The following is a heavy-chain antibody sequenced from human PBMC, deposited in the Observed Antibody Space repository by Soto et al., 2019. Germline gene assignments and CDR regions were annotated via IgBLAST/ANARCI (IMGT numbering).Heavy chain of an antibody. Sequence: QEQLVESGGGVVQPGGSLRLSCAASGLTFNRYGMHWVRQAPGKGLEWAAHISSDGSNQHYAESVKGRFTISRDSSKNTLYLQMNSLRAEDTAVYYCVRDTYYYDSSGYYVFDYWGQGTLVAVSS. V-gene: IGHV3-30*03. CDR1: GLTFNRYG. D-gene: IGHD3-22*01. CDR2: ISSDGSNQ. J-gene: IGHJ4*02. CDR3: VRDTYYYDSSGYYVFDY.